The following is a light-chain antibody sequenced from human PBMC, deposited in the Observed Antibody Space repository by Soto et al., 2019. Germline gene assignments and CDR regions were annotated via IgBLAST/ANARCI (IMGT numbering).Light chain of an antibody. CDR3: AAWDDSLNGVV. Sequence: QSVLTQPPSVSGAPGQRVTISCTGSSSNIGARYDVHWYQQLPGAAPKLLIYANNNRPSGVPDRFSGSKSGTSASLAISGLQSEDEADYYCAAWDDSLNGVVFGGGTKLTVL. V-gene: IGLV1-40*01. CDR1: SSNIGARYD. CDR2: ANN. J-gene: IGLJ2*01.